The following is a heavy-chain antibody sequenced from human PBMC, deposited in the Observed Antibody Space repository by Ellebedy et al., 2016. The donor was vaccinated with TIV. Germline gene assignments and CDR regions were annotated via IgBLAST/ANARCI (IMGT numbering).Heavy chain of an antibody. Sequence: GESLKISCAASGLTFSGDWMTWMRQAPGKGLEWVANINGDGRAIQYADSVEGRFTISRDNAKKSLFLQMNSLRAEDTAVYYCARDRHLVVTAILDYWGQGTLVTVSS. CDR1: GLTFSGDW. J-gene: IGHJ4*02. CDR2: INGDGRAI. CDR3: ARDRHLVVTAILDY. V-gene: IGHV3-7*01. D-gene: IGHD2-21*02.